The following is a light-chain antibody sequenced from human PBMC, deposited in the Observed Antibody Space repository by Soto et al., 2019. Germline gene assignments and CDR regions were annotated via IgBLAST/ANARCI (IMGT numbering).Light chain of an antibody. CDR2: DVN. V-gene: IGLV2-11*01. Sequence: QSVLTQPPSVSGSPGQSVTISCTGTSSDVGGYYYVSWYQKHPGKAPKLMIYDVNERPSGVPDRFSGSKSGNTASLTISGLQADDEGDYFCCSYAGAFAYVFGTGTKVTVL. J-gene: IGLJ1*01. CDR3: CSYAGAFAYV. CDR1: SSDVGGYYY.